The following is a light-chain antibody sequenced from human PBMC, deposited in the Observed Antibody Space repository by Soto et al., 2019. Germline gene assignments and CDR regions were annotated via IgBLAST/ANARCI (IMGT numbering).Light chain of an antibody. CDR1: QSLLHITGETF. V-gene: IGKV2D-29*02. J-gene: IGKJ5*01. CDR3: MESTQLHPT. CDR2: EVS. Sequence: DVVMTQTPLSLSVAPGQPASISCKSSQSLLHITGETFLFWYLQKPGQSPQLLIYEVSTRVSGGPDRFSGSGSGTDFTLEISRVETDDVGIYYCMESTQLHPTFGQGTRLEIK.